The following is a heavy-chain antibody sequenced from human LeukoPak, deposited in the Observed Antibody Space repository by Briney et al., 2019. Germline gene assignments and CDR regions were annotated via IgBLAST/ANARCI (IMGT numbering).Heavy chain of an antibody. CDR1: GGSLSDYY. Sequence: SETLSLTCTVSGGSLSDYYRGWIRQPPGKGLEWIGSIYYSGSTYYSPSLKSRVTISVDTSENQFSLKLNSVTAADTAVYYCARDRGSYRFDYWGQGTLVTVSS. J-gene: IGHJ4*02. CDR3: ARDRGSYRFDY. CDR2: IYYSGST. V-gene: IGHV4-38-2*02. D-gene: IGHD1-26*01.